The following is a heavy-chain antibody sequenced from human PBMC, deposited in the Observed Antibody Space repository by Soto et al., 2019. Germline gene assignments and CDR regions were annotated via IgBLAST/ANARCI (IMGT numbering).Heavy chain of an antibody. CDR2: IYYSGST. V-gene: IGHV4-61*01. J-gene: IGHJ4*02. D-gene: IGHD2-21*01. CDR1: GGSVSSGSYY. Sequence: SETLSLTCTVSGGSVSSGSYYWSWIRQPPGKGLEWIGYIYYSGSTNYNPSPKSRVTISVDTSKNQFSLKLSSVTAADTAVYYCARVGTVVKEFDYWGQGTLVTVS. CDR3: ARVGTVVKEFDY.